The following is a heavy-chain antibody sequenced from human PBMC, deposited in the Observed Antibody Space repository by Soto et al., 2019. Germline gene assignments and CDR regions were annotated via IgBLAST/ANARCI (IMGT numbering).Heavy chain of an antibody. Sequence: EVQLLESGGGLVQPGGSLRLSCAASGFTFSSYAMSWVRQAPGKGLEWVSAISGSGGSTYYADSVKGRFTISRDNSKNTLYLQMNSLRAEDTAVYYCAKSAVYHDSSGYYAHDAFDIWGQGTMVTVSS. J-gene: IGHJ3*02. CDR1: GFTFSSYA. CDR2: ISGSGGST. V-gene: IGHV3-23*01. CDR3: AKSAVYHDSSGYYAHDAFDI. D-gene: IGHD3-22*01.